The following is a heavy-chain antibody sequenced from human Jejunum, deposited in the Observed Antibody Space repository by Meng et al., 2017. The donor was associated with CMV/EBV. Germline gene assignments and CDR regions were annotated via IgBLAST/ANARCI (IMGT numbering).Heavy chain of an antibody. CDR1: TFTSYA. V-gene: IGHV1-8*01. Sequence: TFTSYAINWVRQATGQGLEWMGWINPNKGNTGYAQKFQGRVTMTRDTSINTAYMELSSLRSDDTAVYYCARSTCTRTNCYAWLDPWGQGTLVTVSS. CDR3: ARSTCTRTNCYAWLDP. J-gene: IGHJ5*02. D-gene: IGHD2-2*01. CDR2: INPNKGNT.